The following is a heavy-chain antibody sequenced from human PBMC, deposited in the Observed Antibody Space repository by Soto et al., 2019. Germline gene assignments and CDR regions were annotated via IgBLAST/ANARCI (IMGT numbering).Heavy chain of an antibody. CDR3: ARGRKVGVDGYAAMDM. V-gene: IGHV1-46*01. CDR2: INPGSGAA. J-gene: IGHJ3*02. CDR1: GYTVTTHY. D-gene: IGHD5-18*01. Sequence: QVQLVQSGAEVKKPGASVKISCTASGYTVTTHYMHWVRQAPGRGLEWMGAINPGSGAAKYTQTFRARVTMPRYTSTNTVYMEMSALRSADTAVFYCARGRKVGVDGYAAMDMWGQGTMVTVSS.